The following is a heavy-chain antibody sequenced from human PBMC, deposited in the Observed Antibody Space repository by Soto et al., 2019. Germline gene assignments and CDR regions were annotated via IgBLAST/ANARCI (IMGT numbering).Heavy chain of an antibody. CDR3: ARHSNEYRKSLDY. CDR2: IYYSGST. V-gene: IGHV4-59*08. D-gene: IGHD1-1*01. Sequence: QLQLQESSPGLVKPSETLSLTCTVSGGSISGYYWSWIRQPPGKGLEWIAYIYYSGSTISNPSLKSRLPRSVDKSKNQFSLKLSSVTAADTAMYYCARHSNEYRKSLDYWGQGTLVTVSS. CDR1: GGSISGYY. J-gene: IGHJ4*02.